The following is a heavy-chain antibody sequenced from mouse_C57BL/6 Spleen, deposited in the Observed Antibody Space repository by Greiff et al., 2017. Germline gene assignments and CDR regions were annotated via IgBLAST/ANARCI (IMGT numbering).Heavy chain of an antibody. Sequence: EVKVEESGGGLVKPGGSLKLSCAASGFTFSSYAMSWVRQTPEKRLEWVATISDGGSYTYYPDNVKGRFTISRDNAKNNLYLQMSHLKSEDTAMYYCAREDYGSSPFDYWGQGTTLTVSS. J-gene: IGHJ2*01. CDR1: GFTFSSYA. D-gene: IGHD1-1*01. CDR2: ISDGGSYT. V-gene: IGHV5-4*01. CDR3: AREDYGSSPFDY.